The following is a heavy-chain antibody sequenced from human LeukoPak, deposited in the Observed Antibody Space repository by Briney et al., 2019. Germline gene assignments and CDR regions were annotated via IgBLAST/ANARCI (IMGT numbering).Heavy chain of an antibody. CDR2: INPNSGGT. D-gene: IGHD5-18*01. CDR1: GYTFTRYY. CDR3: AREYSYYYYYGMDV. Sequence: ASVKVSCKASGYTFTRYYMHWVRQAPGQGLEWMGWINPNSGGTNYAQKFQGRVTITRDTSISTAYMELSRLRSDDTAVYYCAREYSYYYYYGMDVWGQGTTVTVSS. J-gene: IGHJ6*02. V-gene: IGHV1-2*02.